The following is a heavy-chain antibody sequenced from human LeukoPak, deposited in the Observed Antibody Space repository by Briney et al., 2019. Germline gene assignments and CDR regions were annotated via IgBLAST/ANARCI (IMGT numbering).Heavy chain of an antibody. V-gene: IGHV3-23*01. D-gene: IGHD6-19*01. CDR3: AKDLLSSGWYSTGFDY. J-gene: IGHJ4*02. Sequence: PGGSLRLSCAASGFTFSSYAMSWVRQAPGKGLEWVSAISGSGGSTYYADSVKGRFTISRDNSKNTLYLQMNSLRAEDTAVYYCAKDLLSSGWYSTGFDYWGQGTLVTVSS. CDR2: ISGSGGST. CDR1: GFTFSSYA.